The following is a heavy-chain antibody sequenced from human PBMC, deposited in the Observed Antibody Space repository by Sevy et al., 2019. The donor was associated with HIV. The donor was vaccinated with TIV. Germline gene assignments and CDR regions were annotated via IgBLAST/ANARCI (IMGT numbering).Heavy chain of an antibody. V-gene: IGHV6-1*01. CDR1: GDSVSSNSAA. Sequence: KQSQTLSLTCAISGDSVSSNSAAWNWMRQSPSRGLEWLGRTYYRSKWYNDYAVSVKSRITINPDTSKNQFSLQLNSVTPEDTAVYYCARDKGWSIGEFDYWGQGTLVTVSS. CDR2: TYYRSKWYN. D-gene: IGHD6-19*01. J-gene: IGHJ4*02. CDR3: ARDKGWSIGEFDY.